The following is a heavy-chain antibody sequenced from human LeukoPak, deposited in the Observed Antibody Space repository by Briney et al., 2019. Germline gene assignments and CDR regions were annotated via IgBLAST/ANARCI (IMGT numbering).Heavy chain of an antibody. J-gene: IGHJ6*03. CDR2: ISSSSSTI. D-gene: IGHD3-9*01. V-gene: IGHV3-48*04. CDR1: GFTFSSYS. CDR3: ARAIHGIFIYYMDV. Sequence: GGSLRLSCAASGFTFSSYSMNWVRQAPGKGLEWVSYISSSSSTIYYADSVKGRFTISRDNAQSALYLQMRSLSAEDTAVYYCARAIHGIFIYYMDVWGRGTTVTISS.